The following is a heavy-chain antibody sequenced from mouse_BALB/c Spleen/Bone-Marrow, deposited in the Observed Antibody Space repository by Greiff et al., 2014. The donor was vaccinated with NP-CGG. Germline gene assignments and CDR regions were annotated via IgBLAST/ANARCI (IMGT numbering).Heavy chain of an antibody. V-gene: IGHV14-3*02. CDR1: GFNIKDTY. CDR3: ARYNYGSSQFAY. CDR2: IDPANGNT. D-gene: IGHD1-1*01. J-gene: IGHJ3*01. Sequence: EVQLQQSGAELVKPGASVKLSCTASGFNIKDTYMHWVKQRPEQGLEWIGRIDPANGNTKYDPKFQGKATITADTSSNTAYLRLSSLTSEDTAVYYCARYNYGSSQFAYWGQGTLVTVSA.